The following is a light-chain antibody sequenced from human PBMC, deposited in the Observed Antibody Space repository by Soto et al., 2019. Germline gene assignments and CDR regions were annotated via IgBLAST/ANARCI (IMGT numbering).Light chain of an antibody. Sequence: IVLTQSPGTLSLSPGERATLSCRASQTVSNNFLAWYQEKPGRGPRLLIYGASTRATGIPDRFSGSGSGTDFTLTISRLDPEDFAVYYCHHYGSSPYTFGLGTKLEIK. CDR2: GAS. CDR3: HHYGSSPYT. J-gene: IGKJ2*01. CDR1: QTVSNNF. V-gene: IGKV3-20*01.